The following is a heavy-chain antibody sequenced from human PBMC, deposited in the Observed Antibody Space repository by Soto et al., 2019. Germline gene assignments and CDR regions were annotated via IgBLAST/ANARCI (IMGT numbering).Heavy chain of an antibody. Sequence: GGSLRLSCAASGFTFSNYGMHWVRQAPGKGLEWVANIHGDGGKIYYVDSVKGRFTISRDNAKRSLYLQMKSLRAEDTAVYYCARDFYGGYTYGPGDYWGQGALVTVSS. J-gene: IGHJ4*02. CDR3: ARDFYGGYTYGPGDY. D-gene: IGHD5-18*01. CDR1: GFTFSNYG. CDR2: IHGDGGKI. V-gene: IGHV3-7*01.